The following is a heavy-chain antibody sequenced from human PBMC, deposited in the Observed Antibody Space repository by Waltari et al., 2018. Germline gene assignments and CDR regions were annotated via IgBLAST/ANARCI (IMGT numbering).Heavy chain of an antibody. CDR3: ARRLCSGGSCYSTLGY. D-gene: IGHD2-15*01. Sequence: QVQLVESGGGVVQPGRSLRLSCAASGFTFSSYAMHWVRQAPGKGLEWVAVISYDGSNKYYADSVKGRLTISRDKSKNKLYLQINSLRAEDTAVYYCARRLCSGGSCYSTLGYWGQGTLVTVSS. CDR1: GFTFSSYA. CDR2: ISYDGSNK. V-gene: IGHV3-30-3*01. J-gene: IGHJ4*02.